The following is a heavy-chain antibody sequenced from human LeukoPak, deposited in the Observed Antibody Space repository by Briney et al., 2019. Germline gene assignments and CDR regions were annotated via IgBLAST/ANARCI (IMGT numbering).Heavy chain of an antibody. CDR2: INTKTGNP. J-gene: IGHJ3*01. CDR1: GYTFTNYA. V-gene: IGHV7-4-1*02. Sequence: ASVKVSCKASGYTFTNYAMNWVRQAPGQGLEWMGWINTKTGNPTYAQGSTGRFVFSLDTSASTAYLQISSLTAEDSAVYYCARDGYGDDAFDFWGQGTMVTVSS. CDR3: ARDGYGDDAFDF. D-gene: IGHD4-17*01.